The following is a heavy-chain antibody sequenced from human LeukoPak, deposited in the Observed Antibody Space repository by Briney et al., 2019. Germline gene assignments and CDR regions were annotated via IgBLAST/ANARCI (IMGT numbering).Heavy chain of an antibody. CDR2: IYTSGST. CDR3: ARLVVVPAAIQLGPSYWFDP. V-gene: IGHV4-61*02. J-gene: IGHJ5*02. CDR1: GGSISSGSYY. D-gene: IGHD2-2*02. Sequence: PSQTLSLTCTVSGGSISSGSYYWSWIRQPAGKGLEWIGRIYTSGSTNYNPSLKSRVTISVDTSKNQFSLKLSSVTAADTAVYYCARLVVVPAAIQLGPSYWFDPWGQGTLVTVSS.